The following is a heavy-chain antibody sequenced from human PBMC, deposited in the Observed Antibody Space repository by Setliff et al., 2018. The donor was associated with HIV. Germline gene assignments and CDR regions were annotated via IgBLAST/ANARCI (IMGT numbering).Heavy chain of an antibody. V-gene: IGHV4-31*01. CDR1: GGSISSGGYY. CDR2: IYYSGST. J-gene: IGHJ4*02. CDR3: ARATYYYDSSGYYFDY. Sequence: PSETLSLTCTVSGGSISSGGYYWSWIRQHPGKGLEWIGYIYYSGSTYYNPSLKSLVTISVDTSKNQFSLKLSSVTAADTAVYYCARATYYYDSSGYYFDYWGQGTLVTVS. D-gene: IGHD3-22*01.